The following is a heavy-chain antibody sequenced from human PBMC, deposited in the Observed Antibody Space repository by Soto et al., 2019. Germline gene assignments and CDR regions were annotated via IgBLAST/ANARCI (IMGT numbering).Heavy chain of an antibody. V-gene: IGHV4-4*02. CDR1: GGSISSSNW. D-gene: IGHD3-9*01. Sequence: PSETLSLTCAVSGGSISSSNWWSWVRQPPGKGLEWIGEIYHSGSTNYNPSLKSRVTISVDKSKNQFSLKLSSVTAADTAVYYCARVPAYYDILTGYYPSDYYGMDVWGKGTTVTVPQ. CDR3: ARVPAYYDILTGYYPSDYYGMDV. CDR2: IYHSGST. J-gene: IGHJ6*04.